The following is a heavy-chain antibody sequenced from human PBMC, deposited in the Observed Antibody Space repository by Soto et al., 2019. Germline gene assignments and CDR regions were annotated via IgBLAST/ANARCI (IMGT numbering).Heavy chain of an antibody. V-gene: IGHV4-39*01. CDR1: GGSISSSSYY. J-gene: IGHJ5*02. CDR3: ARHPLVVVAATLSSWFDP. CDR2: IYYSGST. D-gene: IGHD2-15*01. Sequence: SETLSLTCTVSGGSISSSSYYWGWIRQPPGKGLEWIGSIYYSGSTYYNPSLKSRVTISVDTSKNQFSLKLSSVTAADTAVYYCARHPLVVVAATLSSWFDPWGQGTLVTVSS.